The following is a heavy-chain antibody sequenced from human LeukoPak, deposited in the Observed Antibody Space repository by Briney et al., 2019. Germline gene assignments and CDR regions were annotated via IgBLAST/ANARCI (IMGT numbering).Heavy chain of an antibody. CDR2: ISSSGSTI. CDR3: AKDVLRFLEWLFQALDY. D-gene: IGHD3-3*01. Sequence: KSGGSLRLSCAASGFTFSDYYMSWIRKAPGKGLEWVSYISSSGSTIYYADSVKGRFTISRDNSKNTLYLQMNSLRAEDTAVYYCAKDVLRFLEWLFQALDYWGQGTLVTVSS. V-gene: IGHV3-11*01. CDR1: GFTFSDYY. J-gene: IGHJ4*02.